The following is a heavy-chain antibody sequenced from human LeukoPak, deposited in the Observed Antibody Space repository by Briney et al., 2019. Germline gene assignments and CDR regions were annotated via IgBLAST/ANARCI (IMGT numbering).Heavy chain of an antibody. CDR1: GYTFTAYY. Sequence: ASVKVSCKASGYTFTAYYIHWVRQAPGQGLEWMGRINPKNGDTNYAQKFQDRVTMTRDTSISAAYMELSRLRSDDTAVYYCVRDPGSGYSFLYYFDYWGQGTLVTVSS. CDR3: VRDPGSGYSFLYYFDY. D-gene: IGHD5-18*01. V-gene: IGHV1-2*06. J-gene: IGHJ4*02. CDR2: INPKNGDT.